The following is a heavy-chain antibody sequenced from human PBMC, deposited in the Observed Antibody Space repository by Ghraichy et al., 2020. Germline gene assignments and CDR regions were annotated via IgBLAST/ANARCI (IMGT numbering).Heavy chain of an antibody. Sequence: SVKVSCKASGGSFSSFSISWVRQAPGQGLEWMGRIIPILSLVNYAQKFQGRVTITADKSTSTAYMEVSSLRSEDTAVYYCARPYSNYAGYFDYWDQGTLVTVSS. CDR2: IIPILSLV. J-gene: IGHJ4*02. CDR3: ARPYSNYAGYFDY. D-gene: IGHD4-11*01. CDR1: GGSFSSFS. V-gene: IGHV1-69*02.